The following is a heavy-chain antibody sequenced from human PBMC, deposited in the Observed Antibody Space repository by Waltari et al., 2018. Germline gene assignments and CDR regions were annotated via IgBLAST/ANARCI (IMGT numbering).Heavy chain of an antibody. V-gene: IGHV3-21*06. J-gene: IGHJ6*03. CDR1: GFTFSDFS. D-gene: IGHD3-10*01. Sequence: EVQLVESGGGLVKPGGSLSLSCTASGFTFSDFSMNWVRQPPGNGLECVSSIATTSIFEFYADSVMGRFTISRDNAKNSLYLQLNSLRDEDTAVYYCARDAGNYMDVWGEGTTVTVSS. CDR2: IATTSIFE. CDR3: ARDAGNYMDV.